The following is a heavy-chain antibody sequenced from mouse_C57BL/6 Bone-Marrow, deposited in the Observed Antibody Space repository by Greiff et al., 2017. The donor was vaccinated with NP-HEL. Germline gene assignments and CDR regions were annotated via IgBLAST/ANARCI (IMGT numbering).Heavy chain of an antibody. CDR2: ISSGGSYT. J-gene: IGHJ2*01. V-gene: IGHV5-6*02. CDR1: GFTFSSYG. Sequence: EVKLVESGGDLVKPGGSLKLSCAASGFTFSSYGMSWVRQTPDKRLEWVATISSGGSYTYYPDSVKGRFTISRDNAKNTLYLQMSSLKSEDTAMYYCARLYYYGSNDYWGQGTTLTVSS. CDR3: ARLYYYGSNDY. D-gene: IGHD1-1*01.